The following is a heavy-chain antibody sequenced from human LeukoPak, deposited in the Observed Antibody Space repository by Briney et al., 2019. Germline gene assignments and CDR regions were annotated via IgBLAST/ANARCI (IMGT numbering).Heavy chain of an antibody. Sequence: GGSLRLSCAASGFTFSSYDMHWVRQGTGKGLEWVSAIGTAGDTYYPGSVKGRFTISRDNSKNTLYLQMNSLRAEDTAVYYCAKQCGGSDWFDAFDIWGQGTMVTVSS. V-gene: IGHV3-13*04. D-gene: IGHD6-19*01. CDR3: AKQCGGSDWFDAFDI. CDR2: IGTAGDT. J-gene: IGHJ3*02. CDR1: GFTFSSYD.